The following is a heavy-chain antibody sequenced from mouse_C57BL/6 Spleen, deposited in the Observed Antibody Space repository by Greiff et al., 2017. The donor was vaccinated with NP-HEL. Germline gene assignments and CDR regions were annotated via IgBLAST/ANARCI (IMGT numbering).Heavy chain of an antibody. Sequence: EVQLQQSGPELVKPGASVKISCKASGYTFTDYYMNWVKQSHGQSLEWIGDINPNNGGTSYNQKFKGKATLTVDKSSSTAYMELRSLTSEDSAVYYCARVSSGYFDVWGTGTTVTVSS. J-gene: IGHJ1*03. CDR2: INPNNGGT. V-gene: IGHV1-26*01. CDR3: ARVSSGYFDV. D-gene: IGHD3-2*02. CDR1: GYTFTDYY.